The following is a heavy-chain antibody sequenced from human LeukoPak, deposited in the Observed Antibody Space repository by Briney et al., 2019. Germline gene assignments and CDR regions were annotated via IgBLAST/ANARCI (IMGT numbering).Heavy chain of an antibody. Sequence: GGSLRLSCVASGFTFSSYWMTWVRQAPGKGLEWVANINKDGSAKEDSVKGRFTVSRDNAKNSLYLQMNSLRVEDTAVYYCAGDPYDFSGGYAYGAFDMWGQGTMVTVSS. D-gene: IGHD3-16*01. CDR3: AGDPYDFSGGYAYGAFDM. J-gene: IGHJ3*02. V-gene: IGHV3-7*01. CDR1: GFTFSSYW. CDR2: INKDGSA.